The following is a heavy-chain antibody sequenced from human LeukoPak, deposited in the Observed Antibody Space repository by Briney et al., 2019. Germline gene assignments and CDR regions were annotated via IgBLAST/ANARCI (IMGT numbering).Heavy chain of an antibody. D-gene: IGHD5-18*01. Sequence: TSQTLSLTCTVSGGSISSGGYYWSWIRQHPGKGLEWIGYIYYSGSTYYNPSLKSRVTISVDTSKNQFSLKLSSVTAADTAVYYCARAGTDTAMAKRPLYYYYGMDVWGQGTTVTVSS. J-gene: IGHJ6*02. CDR3: ARAGTDTAMAKRPLYYYYGMDV. V-gene: IGHV4-31*03. CDR1: GGSISSGGYY. CDR2: IYYSGST.